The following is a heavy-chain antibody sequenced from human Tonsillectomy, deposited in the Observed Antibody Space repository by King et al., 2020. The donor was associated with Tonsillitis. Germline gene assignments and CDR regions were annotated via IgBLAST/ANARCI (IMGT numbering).Heavy chain of an antibody. CDR1: GFTFSDYA. CDR2: ISYDGDNK. V-gene: IGHV3-30*04. D-gene: IGHD6-19*01. J-gene: IGHJ6*02. Sequence: VQLVESGGGVVQPGRSLRLSCAASGFTFSDYAMHWVRQAPGKGLEWVAVISYDGDNKYYADSVKGRFTISRDNSKNTLYLQVYSLRGEDTAVYFCTRVRYTSGRYANYYYGMDVWGQGTTVTVSS. CDR3: TRVRYTSGRYANYYYGMDV.